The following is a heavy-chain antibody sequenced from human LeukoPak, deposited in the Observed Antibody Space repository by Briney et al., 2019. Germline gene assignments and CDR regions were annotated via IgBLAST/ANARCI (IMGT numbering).Heavy chain of an antibody. CDR1: GFTFSNYA. J-gene: IGHJ4*02. D-gene: IGHD3-9*01. V-gene: IGHV3-23*01. CDR2: VTRNGGST. CDR3: AKWGDFDILTGYYVSDF. Sequence: QSGGSLRLSCVASGFTFSNYAMSWVRQAPGKRLEWVSAVTRNGGSTYYADSVKGRFTISRDNSRNTPFLQMNSLRAEDTAIYYCAKWGDFDILTGYYVSDFWGQGTLVTVSS.